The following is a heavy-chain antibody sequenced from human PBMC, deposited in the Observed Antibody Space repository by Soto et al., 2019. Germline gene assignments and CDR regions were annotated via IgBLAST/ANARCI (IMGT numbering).Heavy chain of an antibody. Sequence: VSVKVSPKVSGYTLTELSMHWLRHAPGKGHEWMGGFDPEDGETIYAQKFQGRVTMTEDTSTDTAYMELSSLRSEDTAAYYCSTETKWLRLESRYYYYYMDVWGKGTTVTVSS. CDR1: GYTLTELS. CDR2: FDPEDGET. D-gene: IGHD5-12*01. J-gene: IGHJ6*03. V-gene: IGHV1-24*01. CDR3: STETKWLRLESRYYYYYMDV.